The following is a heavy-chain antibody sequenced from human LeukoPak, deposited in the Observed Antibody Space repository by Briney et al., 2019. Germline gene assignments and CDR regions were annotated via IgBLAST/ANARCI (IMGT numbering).Heavy chain of an antibody. CDR1: GFTFSSYA. Sequence: GGSLRLSCAASGFTFSSYAMHWVRQAPGKGLEWVAVISYDGSNKYYADSVKGRFTISRDNSKNTLYLQMNSLRAEDTAVYYCARGTELGIADYWGQGTLVTVSS. D-gene: IGHD7-27*01. CDR3: ARGTELGIADY. J-gene: IGHJ4*02. CDR2: ISYDGSNK. V-gene: IGHV3-30*04.